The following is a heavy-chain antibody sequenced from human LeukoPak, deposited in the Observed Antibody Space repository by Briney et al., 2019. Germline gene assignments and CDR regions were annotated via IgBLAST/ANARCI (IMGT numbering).Heavy chain of an antibody. Sequence: GGSLRLSCAASGFTFSSYGMHWVRQAPGKGLEWVAVISYDGSNKYYADSVKGRFTISRDNSKNTLYLQMNSLRAEDTAVYYCASLPAAIRGNYWGQGTLVTVSS. CDR3: ASLPAAIRGNY. CDR1: GFTFSSYG. V-gene: IGHV3-30*03. J-gene: IGHJ4*02. CDR2: ISYDGSNK. D-gene: IGHD2-2*02.